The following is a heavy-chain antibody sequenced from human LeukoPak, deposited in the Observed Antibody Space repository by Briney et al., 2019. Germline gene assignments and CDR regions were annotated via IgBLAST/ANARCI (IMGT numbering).Heavy chain of an antibody. D-gene: IGHD3-16*01. CDR1: GFTFSSYW. J-gene: IGHJ5*02. Sequence: GGSLRLSCAASGFTFSSYWMSWVRQAPGKGLEWVANIKQDGREKYYVDSVKGRFTISRDNAKNSLYLQMKSLRAEDTAVYFCAKGDKMLTWRRTYNRFDPWGQGTLVTVSS. CDR3: AKGDKMLTWRRTYNRFDP. V-gene: IGHV3-7*01. CDR2: IKQDGREK.